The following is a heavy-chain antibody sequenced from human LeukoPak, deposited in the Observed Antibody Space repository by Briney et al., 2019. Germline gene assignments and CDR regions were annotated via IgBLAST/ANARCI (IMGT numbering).Heavy chain of an antibody. J-gene: IGHJ4*02. D-gene: IGHD2-21*02. Sequence: QPGGSLRLSCVASGFTFSSYAMSWVRQAPGKGLEWVSAIDASGVSTYYADSVKGRFTLSRDNSKNTLYLQMNTLRVEDAAVYYCARSVVVTAFRVFDYWGQGTLVTVSS. CDR1: GFTFSSYA. CDR3: ARSVVVTAFRVFDY. CDR2: IDASGVST. V-gene: IGHV3-23*01.